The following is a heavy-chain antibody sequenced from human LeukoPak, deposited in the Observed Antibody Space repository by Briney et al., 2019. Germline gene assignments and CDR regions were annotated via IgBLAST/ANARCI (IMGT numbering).Heavy chain of an antibody. CDR3: AKDLGELRYFDWPFDY. Sequence: PGGSLRLSCAASGFTFSSYAMSWVRQAPGKGLEWVSAISGSGGSTYYADSVKGRFTISRDNSKNTLYLQMNSLRAEDTAVYYCAKDLGELRYFDWPFDYWGQGTLVTVSS. CDR1: GFTFSSYA. V-gene: IGHV3-23*01. J-gene: IGHJ4*02. CDR2: ISGSGGST. D-gene: IGHD3-9*01.